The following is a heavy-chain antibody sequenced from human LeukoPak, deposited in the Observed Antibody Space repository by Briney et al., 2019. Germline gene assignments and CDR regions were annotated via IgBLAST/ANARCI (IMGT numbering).Heavy chain of an antibody. Sequence: AGGSLRLSCAASGFILSTHGMHWVRQAPGKGLEWVAGMWYDGSREDYADSVKGRFTISRDMSENTLNLQMNSLRVEDTAMFYCARDLSFGSLDFRGQGTLVTVSS. CDR1: GFILSTHG. V-gene: IGHV3-33*01. D-gene: IGHD1-26*01. J-gene: IGHJ4*02. CDR2: MWYDGSRE. CDR3: ARDLSFGSLDF.